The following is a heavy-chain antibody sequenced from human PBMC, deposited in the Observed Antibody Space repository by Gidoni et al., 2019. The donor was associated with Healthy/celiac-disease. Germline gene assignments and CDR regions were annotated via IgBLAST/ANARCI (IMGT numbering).Heavy chain of an antibody. CDR1: VGSVSSGSYY. D-gene: IGHD3-10*01. V-gene: IGHV4-61*01. J-gene: IGHJ4*02. CDR3: ARTLHVLLSDY. CDR2: IYYSGST. Sequence: QVQLQESGPGLVKPSETLSLTCTGSVGSVSSGSYYWSWIRQPPGKGLEWIGYIYYSGSTNYNPSLKSRVTISVDTSKTQFSLKLSSVTAADTAVYYCARTLHVLLSDYWGQGTLVTVSS.